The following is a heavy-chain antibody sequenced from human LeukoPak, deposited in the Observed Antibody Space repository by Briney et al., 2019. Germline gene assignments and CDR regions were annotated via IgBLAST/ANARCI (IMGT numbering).Heavy chain of an antibody. V-gene: IGHV3-23*01. D-gene: IGHD2-15*01. J-gene: IGHJ3*02. CDR1: GFTFSSYA. Sequence: GGSLRLYCAASGFTFSSYAMSWVRQAPGKGLEWVSAISGSGGSTYYADSVKGRFTISRDNSKNTLYLQMNSLRAEDTAVYYCAKVVVVAATTSHDAFDIWGQGTMVTVSS. CDR2: ISGSGGST. CDR3: AKVVVVAATTSHDAFDI.